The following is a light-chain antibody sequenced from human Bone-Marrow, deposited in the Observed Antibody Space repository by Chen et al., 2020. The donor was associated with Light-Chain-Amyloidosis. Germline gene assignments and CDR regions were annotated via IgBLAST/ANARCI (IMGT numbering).Light chain of an antibody. CDR1: ALPKKY. CDR3: YSKQSSGNHRV. J-gene: IGLJ2*01. Sequence: SYELTQPPSVSVSPGQTARITCSGDALPKKYAYWYQQKSGQAPVLVIYDDNKRPSGIPERFSGSSSGTMATLIISGAQVEDEADYYCYSKQSSGNHRVFGGGTKLPVL. V-gene: IGLV3-10*01. CDR2: DDN.